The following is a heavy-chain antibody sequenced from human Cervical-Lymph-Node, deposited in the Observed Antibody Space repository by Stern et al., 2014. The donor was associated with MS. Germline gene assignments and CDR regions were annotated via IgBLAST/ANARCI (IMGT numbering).Heavy chain of an antibody. V-gene: IGHV4-34*01. CDR2: IHPSGSA. D-gene: IGHD1-14*01. CDR1: GGSFSGHY. J-gene: IGHJ4*02. Sequence: QVQLQQWGAGLLKPSETLSLTCAIYGGSFSGHYCSWTRQAPGKGLEWIGEIHPSGSAYYTPSLKSRVTISADTSRNQLSLRLTSVTAADTAVYYCARGLDQYKGGDSWGQGTLVTVSS. CDR3: ARGLDQYKGGDS.